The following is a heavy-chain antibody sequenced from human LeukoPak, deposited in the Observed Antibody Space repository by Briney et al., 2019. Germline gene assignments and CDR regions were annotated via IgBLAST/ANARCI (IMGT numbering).Heavy chain of an antibody. D-gene: IGHD6-19*01. V-gene: IGHV3-23*01. CDR3: SKGYSVAGTRGTTYYYYMDV. CDR2: IIGSGGST. Sequence: ETLSLTCAVYGGSFSGYYWSWVRQAPGKGLEWVSAIIGSGGSTYYADSVKGRFTISRDNSKNTLYLQMNSLRAEDTAVYYCSKGYSVAGTRGTTYYYYMDVWGKGTTVTISS. J-gene: IGHJ6*03. CDR1: GGSFSGYY.